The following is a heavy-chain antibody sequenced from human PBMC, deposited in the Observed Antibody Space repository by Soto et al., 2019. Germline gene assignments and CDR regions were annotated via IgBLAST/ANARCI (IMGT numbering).Heavy chain of an antibody. D-gene: IGHD4-4*01. CDR2: VSFDSKNK. Sequence: LVESGGGVVRPGGSLTLSCVGSGFSFHSYSLQWVRQAPGKGLEWVATVSFDSKNKYYIDSVEGRFTISRDNSKNVMSLQMNSLRHEDTAVYYCAKESVEATYSYYGMDVWGPGTAVTVSS. CDR1: GFSFHSYS. J-gene: IGHJ6*02. V-gene: IGHV3-30*18. CDR3: AKESVEATYSYYGMDV.